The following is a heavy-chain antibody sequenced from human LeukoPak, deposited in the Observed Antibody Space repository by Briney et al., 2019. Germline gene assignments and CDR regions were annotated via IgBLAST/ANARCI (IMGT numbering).Heavy chain of an antibody. CDR1: GFTFSSYE. CDR3: ARHPGDFTGIVNYYYMDV. D-gene: IGHD1-26*01. J-gene: IGHJ6*03. V-gene: IGHV3-48*03. Sequence: GGSLRLSCAASGFTFSSYEMNWVRQAPGKGLEWVSYISSSGSTIYYADSVKGRFTISRDNAKNSLYLQMNSLRAEDTAVYYCARHPGDFTGIVNYYYMDVWGKGTTVTVSS. CDR2: ISSSGSTI.